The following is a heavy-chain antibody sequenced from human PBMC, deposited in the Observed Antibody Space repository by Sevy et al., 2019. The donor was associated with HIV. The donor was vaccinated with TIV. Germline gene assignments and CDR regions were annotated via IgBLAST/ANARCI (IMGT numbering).Heavy chain of an antibody. V-gene: IGHV3-33*01. J-gene: IGHJ6*02. D-gene: IGHD2-15*01. Sequence: GGSLRLSCAASGFTFSSYGMHWVRQAPGKGLEWVAVIWHDGNNKYYADSVKGRLTISRDNSKNTLYLQMNSLRAEDTAEYNCARDGDTVVVVAVSDCYDYGMDDWGQGTTVTVSS. CDR1: GFTFSSYG. CDR2: IWHDGNNK. CDR3: ARDGDTVVVVAVSDCYDYGMDD.